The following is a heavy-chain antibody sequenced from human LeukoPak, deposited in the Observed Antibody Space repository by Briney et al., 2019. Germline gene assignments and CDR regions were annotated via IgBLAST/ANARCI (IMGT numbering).Heavy chain of an antibody. CDR3: ARLMAPVGKRSTPFEN. D-gene: IGHD5-24*01. V-gene: IGHV1-2*02. CDR1: GYTFTDYY. J-gene: IGHJ4*02. CDR2: INPNSGGT. Sequence: ASVKVSCKASGYTFTDYYMHWVRQAPGQGLEWMGWINPNSGGTNYAQKFQGRVTMTRDTSIRTAYMELSRLRSDDTAVYHCARLMAPVGKRSTPFENWGQGTLVTVSS.